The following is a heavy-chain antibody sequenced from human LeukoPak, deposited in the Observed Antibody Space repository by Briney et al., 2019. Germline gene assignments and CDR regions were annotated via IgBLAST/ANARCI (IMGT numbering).Heavy chain of an antibody. CDR3: ASTMVRGLYGGTFDY. V-gene: IGHV4-30-4*01. CDR1: GGSISSGDYY. Sequence: SETLSLTCTVSGGSISSGDYYWRWIRQPPGKGLEWIVYIYYSGSTYYNPSLKSRVTISVYTSKNQFSLKLSSVTAADTAVYYCASTMVRGLYGGTFDYWGQGTLVTVSS. D-gene: IGHD3-10*01. CDR2: IYYSGST. J-gene: IGHJ4*02.